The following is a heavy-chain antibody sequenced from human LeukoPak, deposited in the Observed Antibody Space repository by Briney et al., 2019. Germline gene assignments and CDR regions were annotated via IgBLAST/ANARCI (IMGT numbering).Heavy chain of an antibody. CDR2: IYYSGSA. CDR3: ARVLGPPMGYDFSNYYYYMDV. CDR1: GGSISSSSYY. J-gene: IGHJ6*03. V-gene: IGHV4-39*07. Sequence: SETLSLTCTVSGGSISSSSYYWGWIRQPPGKGLEWIGSIYYSGSAYYNPSLKSRVTISVDTSKNQFSLKLSSVTAADTAVYYCARVLGPPMGYDFSNYYYYMDVWGKGTTVTVSS. D-gene: IGHD5-12*01.